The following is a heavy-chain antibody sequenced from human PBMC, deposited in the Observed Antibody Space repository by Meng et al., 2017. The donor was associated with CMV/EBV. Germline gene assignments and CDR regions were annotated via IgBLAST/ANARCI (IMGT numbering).Heavy chain of an antibody. CDR3: ARVRYCDSSACYQWYDF. CDR2: IHHSGNT. D-gene: IGHD2-2*01. CDR1: GYSISSGYY. V-gene: IGHV4-38-2*02. J-gene: IGHJ4*02. Sequence: GSLRLSCTVSGYSISSGYYWGWIRQPPGNELEWIGSIHHSGNTYYNPSLKSRVTISIDTSKNQFSLKLSSVTAADTAVYYCARVRYCDSSACYQWYDFWGQGTLVTVSS.